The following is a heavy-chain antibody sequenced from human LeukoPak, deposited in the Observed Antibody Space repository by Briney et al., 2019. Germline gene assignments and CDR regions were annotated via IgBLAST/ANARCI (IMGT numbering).Heavy chain of an antibody. V-gene: IGHV6-1*01. Sequence: SQTLSLTCALSGDSVSSNSATWNWIRQSPSRGLEWLGRTYYRSKWYKHYALSGKSRITITPDTSTKQFSLQPNSVTPEDTAVYYCARGPSYFQHWGQGTLVTVSS. CDR1: GDSVSSNSAT. CDR3: ARGPSYFQH. CDR2: TYYRSKWYK. J-gene: IGHJ1*01.